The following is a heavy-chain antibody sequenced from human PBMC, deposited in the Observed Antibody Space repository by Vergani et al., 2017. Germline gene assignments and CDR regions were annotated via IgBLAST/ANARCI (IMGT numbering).Heavy chain of an antibody. CDR1: GGTFSNYA. J-gene: IGHJ4*02. V-gene: IGHV1-69*12. Sequence: QVQLVQSGAEVKKPGSSVKVSCKTSGGTFSNYAINWVRQAPGQGLEWMGGIIPIFGTSNYAQKFQARVTITADESTSTAYMELSSLRSEDTAVYYCARSSGYYSYYFDFWGQGTLVTVSS. CDR3: ARSSGYYSYYFDF. CDR2: IIPIFGTS. D-gene: IGHD3-22*01.